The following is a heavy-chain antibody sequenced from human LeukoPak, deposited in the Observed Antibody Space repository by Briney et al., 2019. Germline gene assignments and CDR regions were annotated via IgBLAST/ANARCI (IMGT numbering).Heavy chain of an antibody. J-gene: IGHJ4*02. CDR3: ASRTPSGIAVAGSIDY. V-gene: IGHV1-69*06. Sequence: SVKVSCKASGGTFSSYAISWVRQAPGQGLEWMGKIIPIFGTANYAQKFQGRVTITADKSTSTAYMELSSLRSEDTAVYYCASRTPSGIAVAGSIDYWGQGTLVTVSS. CDR2: IIPIFGTA. CDR1: GGTFSSYA. D-gene: IGHD6-19*01.